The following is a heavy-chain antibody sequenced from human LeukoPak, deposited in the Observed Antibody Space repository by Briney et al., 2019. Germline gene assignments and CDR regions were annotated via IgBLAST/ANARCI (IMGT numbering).Heavy chain of an antibody. CDR1: GGTFSSYA. Sequence: SVKVSCKASGGTFSSYAMNWVRQAPGQGLEWMGGIIHNFGKTNYAQKFQGRVTITADESTSTAYMQLSSLRSEDTAVYYCARDGQRQQLESVRLTNMVRLLMYNWFDPWGQGTLVTVSS. D-gene: IGHD6-13*01. CDR2: IIHNFGKT. J-gene: IGHJ5*02. CDR3: ARDGQRQQLESVRLTNMVRLLMYNWFDP. V-gene: IGHV1-69*13.